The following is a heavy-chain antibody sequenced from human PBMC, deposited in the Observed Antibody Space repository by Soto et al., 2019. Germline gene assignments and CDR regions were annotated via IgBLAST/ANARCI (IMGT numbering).Heavy chain of an antibody. Sequence: QVPLAQSGAEVKKPGASVEVSCRASGYTFSNYGISWVRQAPGQGLEWMAWISVNTGDTNFAQKFQGRLTVTTDTSTRTADMELRALRSDDTAVYYCARLTTLLTPKDSYYYYMAVWGTGTTVTVS. V-gene: IGHV1-18*01. CDR2: ISVNTGDT. D-gene: IGHD1-26*01. CDR3: ARLTTLLTPKDSYYYYMAV. J-gene: IGHJ6*03. CDR1: GYTFSNYG.